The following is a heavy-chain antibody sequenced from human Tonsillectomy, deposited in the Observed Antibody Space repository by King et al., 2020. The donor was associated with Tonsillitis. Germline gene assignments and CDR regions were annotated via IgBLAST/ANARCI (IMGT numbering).Heavy chain of an antibody. J-gene: IGHJ4*02. CDR1: GFSLNTSGVG. D-gene: IGHD3-9*01. Sequence: FTLKESGPTLVKPTQTLTLTCTFSGFSLNTSGVGVGWIRQPPGKALEWLALIYWNDDKRYNPSLKSRLTITKDTSKNQVVLTMTNLDPVDTATHYCAHLSPWNYNILTGYYEVGGFDYWGQGTLVTVSS. CDR2: IYWNDDK. CDR3: AHLSPWNYNILTGYYEVGGFDY. V-gene: IGHV2-5*01.